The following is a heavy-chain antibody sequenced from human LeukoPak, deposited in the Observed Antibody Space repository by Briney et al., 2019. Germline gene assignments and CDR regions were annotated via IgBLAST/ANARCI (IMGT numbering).Heavy chain of an antibody. Sequence: GASVKLSCKASGYTFTSYGISWVRQAPGQGLEWMGWISAYNGNTNYAQKLQGRVTMTTDTSTSTAYMELRSLRSDDTAVYYCAKETLRTDDGYYVVAFDIWGQGTMVTVSS. V-gene: IGHV1-18*01. CDR2: ISAYNGNT. J-gene: IGHJ3*02. CDR3: AKETLRTDDGYYVVAFDI. D-gene: IGHD4-17*01. CDR1: GYTFTSYG.